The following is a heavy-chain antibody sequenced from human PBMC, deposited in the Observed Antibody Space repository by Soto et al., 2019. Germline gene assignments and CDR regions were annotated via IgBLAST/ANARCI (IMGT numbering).Heavy chain of an antibody. J-gene: IGHJ4*02. Sequence: SETLSLTCTVSGGPISSYYWSWIRQPPGKGLEWIGYIYYSGSTNYNPSPKSRVTISVDTSKNQFSLKLSSVTAADTAVYYCARDNGYSYGYTLDHWGQGTLVTVSS. V-gene: IGHV4-59*01. CDR3: ARDNGYSYGYTLDH. D-gene: IGHD5-18*01. CDR1: GGPISSYY. CDR2: IYYSGST.